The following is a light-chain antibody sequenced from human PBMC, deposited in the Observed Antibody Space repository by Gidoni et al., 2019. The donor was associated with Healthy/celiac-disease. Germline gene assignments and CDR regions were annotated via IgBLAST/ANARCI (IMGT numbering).Light chain of an antibody. CDR1: QSVSSN. CDR3: QQYNNGWT. J-gene: IGKJ1*01. Sequence: EIVMTQSPATLSVAPGERATLPCRASQSVSSNLAWYPQKPGQAPRHLIYGAATRATGIPARFSGSGSVTEFTLTISSLQSEDFAVYYCQQYNNGWTFGQGTKVEMK. V-gene: IGKV3-15*01. CDR2: GAA.